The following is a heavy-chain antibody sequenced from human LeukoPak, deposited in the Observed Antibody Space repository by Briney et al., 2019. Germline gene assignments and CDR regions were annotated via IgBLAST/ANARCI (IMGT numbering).Heavy chain of an antibody. CDR3: ARGNVIMAATIEDY. J-gene: IGHJ4*02. D-gene: IGHD5-12*01. Sequence: PGRSLRLSCAASGFTFSRYVMHWVRQAPGKGLEWVSVISSEGSMKDYADSVKGRFTVSRNNSRNTLYLQMSSLRADDTGLYYCARGNVIMAATIEDYWGQGTLVTVSS. V-gene: IGHV3-30-3*01. CDR2: ISSEGSMK. CDR1: GFTFSRYV.